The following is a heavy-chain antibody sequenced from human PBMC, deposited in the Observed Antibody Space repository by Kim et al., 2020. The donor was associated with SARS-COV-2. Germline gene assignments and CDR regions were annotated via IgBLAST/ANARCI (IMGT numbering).Heavy chain of an antibody. CDR2: IYHSGST. CDR3: ARGNMVLPSYYFDY. D-gene: IGHD3-10*01. Sequence: SETLSLTCAVSGGSISSSNWWSWVRQPPGKGLEWIGEIYHSGSTNYNPSLKSRVTISVDKSKNQFSLKLSSVTAADTAVYYCARGNMVLPSYYFDYWGQGTLVTVSS. J-gene: IGHJ4*02. CDR1: GGSISSSNW. V-gene: IGHV4-4*02.